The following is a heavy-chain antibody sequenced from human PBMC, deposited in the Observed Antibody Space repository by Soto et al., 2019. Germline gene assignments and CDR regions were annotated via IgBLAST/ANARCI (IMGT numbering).Heavy chain of an antibody. CDR2: IKGDGSEQ. CDR3: TRNQVTADF. V-gene: IGHV3-7*01. CDR1: GFALSSFW. J-gene: IGHJ4*02. Sequence: EVQLVESGGDLVQPGGSLRLSCVASGFALSSFWMTWVRQAPGKGLEWVAKIKGDGSEQNYVDSVRGRFTISRDNAKNSVYLQMNSLRVDDTAVYYCTRNQVTADFWGQGTLVTVSS. D-gene: IGHD5-18*01.